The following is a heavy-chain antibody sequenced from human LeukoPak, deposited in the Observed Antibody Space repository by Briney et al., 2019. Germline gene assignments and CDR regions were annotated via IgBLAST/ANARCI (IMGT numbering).Heavy chain of an antibody. Sequence: SVKVSCKASGGTFSSYAISWVRQAPGQGLEWMGRIIPIFGTANYAQKFQGRVTITADKSTSTASMELSSLRSEDTAVYYCAREWELLGLCDYWGQGTLVTVSS. D-gene: IGHD1-26*01. CDR3: AREWELLGLCDY. CDR2: IIPIFGTA. CDR1: GGTFSSYA. V-gene: IGHV1-69*06. J-gene: IGHJ4*02.